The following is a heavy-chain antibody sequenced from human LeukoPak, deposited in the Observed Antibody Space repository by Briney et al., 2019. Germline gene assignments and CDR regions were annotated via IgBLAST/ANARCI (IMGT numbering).Heavy chain of an antibody. CDR2: ISSSSSTI. V-gene: IGHV3-48*04. J-gene: IGHJ4*02. CDR3: ATDQSKKYYGSGRGDY. Sequence: GGSLRLSCAASGFTFSSYSMNWVRQAPGKGLEWVSYISSSSSTIYYADSVKGRFTISRDNAKNSLYLQMNSLRAEDTAVYYCATDQSKKYYGSGRGDYWGQGTLVTVSS. D-gene: IGHD3-10*01. CDR1: GFTFSSYS.